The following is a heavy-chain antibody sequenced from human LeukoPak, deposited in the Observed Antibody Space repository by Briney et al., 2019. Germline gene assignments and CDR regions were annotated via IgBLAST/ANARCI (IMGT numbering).Heavy chain of an antibody. Sequence: GGSLRLSCAASGFTFSSYSMNWVRQAPGKGLEWVSSISSSSSYIYYADSVKGRFTISRDNAKNSLYLQMNSLRAEDTAVYYCASLLWFGELYGMDVWGQGTTVIVSS. CDR3: ASLLWFGELYGMDV. D-gene: IGHD3-10*01. J-gene: IGHJ6*02. V-gene: IGHV3-21*01. CDR1: GFTFSSYS. CDR2: ISSSSSYI.